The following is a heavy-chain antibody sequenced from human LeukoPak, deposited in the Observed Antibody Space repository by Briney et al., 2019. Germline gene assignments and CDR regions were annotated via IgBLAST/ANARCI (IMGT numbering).Heavy chain of an antibody. CDR2: ISNNGGYT. D-gene: IGHD2-15*01. CDR1: GFTFSSYW. Sequence: GGSLRLSCAASGFTFSSYWMNWARQAPGKGLEWVSAISNNGGYTYYADSVQGRFTISRDNSRSTLCLQMNSLRAEDTAVYYCAKQLGYCSDGSCYFPYWGQGTLVTVSS. J-gene: IGHJ4*02. V-gene: IGHV3-23*01. CDR3: AKQLGYCSDGSCYFPY.